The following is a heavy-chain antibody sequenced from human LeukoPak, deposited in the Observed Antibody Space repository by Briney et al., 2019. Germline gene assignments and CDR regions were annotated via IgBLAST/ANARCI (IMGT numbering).Heavy chain of an antibody. D-gene: IGHD3-9*01. CDR1: GGSISSYY. CDR2: IYYSGST. V-gene: IGHV4-59*01. CDR3: ARTNFDWLFHDY. J-gene: IGHJ4*02. Sequence: SETLSLTCTVSGGSISSYYWSWIRQPPGKGLGWIGYIYYSGSTNYNPSLKSRVTISVDTSKNQFSLKLSSVTAADTAVYYCARTNFDWLFHDYWGQGTLVTVSS.